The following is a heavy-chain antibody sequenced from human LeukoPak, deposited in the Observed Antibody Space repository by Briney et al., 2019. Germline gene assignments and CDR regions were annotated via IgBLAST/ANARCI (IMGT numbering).Heavy chain of an antibody. Sequence: PSETLSLTCTVSGGSISNSHYYWGWLREPPGKGLEWIGSIYYRGSAYFNQYLKGRVTMSVDISKNQFFLNLTSVTAADTAVYFCASRLNYGDSSCFDPWGREPWSPSP. J-gene: IGHJ5*02. CDR3: ASRLNYGDSSCFDP. CDR2: IYYRGSA. V-gene: IGHV4-39*01. D-gene: IGHD2-21*01. CDR1: GGSISNSHYY.